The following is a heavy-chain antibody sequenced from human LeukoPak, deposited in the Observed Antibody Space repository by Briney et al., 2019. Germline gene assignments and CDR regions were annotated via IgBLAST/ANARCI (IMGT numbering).Heavy chain of an antibody. CDR1: GYSISTGYF. CDR2: IYHSGST. D-gene: IGHD3-10*01. V-gene: IGHV4-38-2*02. CDR3: ARDGYFTVRWLDP. Sequence: PSETLSLTCTVSGYSISTGYFWAWILQPPGKGLEWLGSIYHSGSTYYNPSLKSRVTMSADTSKNHFSLKLSSVTAADTALYYCARDGYFTVRWLDPWGQGTLVTVSS. J-gene: IGHJ5*02.